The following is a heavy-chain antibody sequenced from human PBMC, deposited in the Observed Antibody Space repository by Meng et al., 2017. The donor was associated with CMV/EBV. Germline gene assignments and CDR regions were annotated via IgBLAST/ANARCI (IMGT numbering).Heavy chain of an antibody. CDR3: AREYDFCSGKGWFDP. D-gene: IGHD3-3*01. Sequence: SETLSLTCTVSGGSISSYYWSWIRQPPGKGLEWIGYIYYSGSTNYNPSLKSRVTISVDTSKNQFSLKLNSVAAADTAVYYCAREYDFCSGKGWFDPWGQGTLVTVSS. J-gene: IGHJ5*02. CDR1: GGSISSYY. V-gene: IGHV4-59*01. CDR2: IYYSGST.